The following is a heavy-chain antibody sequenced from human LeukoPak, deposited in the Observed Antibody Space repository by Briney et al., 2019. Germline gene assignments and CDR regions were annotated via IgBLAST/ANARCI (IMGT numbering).Heavy chain of an antibody. CDR1: GFTFSRYD. D-gene: IGHD2-15*01. J-gene: IGHJ5*02. Sequence: GGSLRLSCVASGFTFSRYDINWVRQVPGRGLEWVSFITSDSSTTYYADSMKGRFTIFRDNAKNSLYLQMNSLRAEDTAVYYCARNGLYSGFFDPWGQGTLVTVSS. V-gene: IGHV3-48*01. CDR3: ARNGLYSGFFDP. CDR2: ITSDSSTT.